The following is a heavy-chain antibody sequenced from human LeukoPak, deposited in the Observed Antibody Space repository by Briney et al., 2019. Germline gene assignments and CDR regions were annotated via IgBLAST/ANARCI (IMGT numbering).Heavy chain of an antibody. V-gene: IGHV5-51*01. CDR2: IYPGNSDT. CDR3: ARRVLSDAFDI. D-gene: IGHD3-16*01. CDR1: GYSFTTYW. J-gene: IGHJ3*02. Sequence: KNGESLKISCKGSGYSFTTYWIGWVRQMPGKGLEWMGIIYPGNSDTRYSPSFQGQVTISADKSISTAYLQWSSLKAADSAMYYCARRVLSDAFDIWGQGTMVTVSS.